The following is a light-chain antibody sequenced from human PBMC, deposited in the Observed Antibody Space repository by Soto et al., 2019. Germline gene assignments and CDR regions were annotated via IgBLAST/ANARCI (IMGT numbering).Light chain of an antibody. V-gene: IGKV3-20*01. CDR3: QQYGSSPHT. Sequence: EIVLTQSPGTLSLSPGERATLSCRASQSVSSTYLAWYQHKPGQAPRLLLYGAFNRAAGIPARFSGSGSGTDFTLTISSLEPEDFAVYYCQQYGSSPHTFGQGTKV. CDR1: QSVSSTY. J-gene: IGKJ1*01. CDR2: GAF.